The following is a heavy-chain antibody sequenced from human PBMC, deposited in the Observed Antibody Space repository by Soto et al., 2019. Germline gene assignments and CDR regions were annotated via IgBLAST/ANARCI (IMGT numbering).Heavy chain of an antibody. CDR1: GFTFSSYA. CDR2: ISGSGGST. D-gene: IGHD3-10*01. CDR3: AKVGQSKIYYYGSGIY. V-gene: IGHV3-23*01. Sequence: EVQLLESGGGLVQPGGSLRLSCAASGFTFSSYAMSWVRRAPGKGLEWVSAISGSGGSTYYADSVKGRFTISRDNSKNTLYLQMNSLRAEDTAVYYCAKVGQSKIYYYGSGIYWGQGTLVTVSS. J-gene: IGHJ4*02.